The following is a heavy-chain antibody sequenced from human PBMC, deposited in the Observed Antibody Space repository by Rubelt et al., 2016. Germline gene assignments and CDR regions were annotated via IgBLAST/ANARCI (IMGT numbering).Heavy chain of an antibody. V-gene: IGHV3-23*01. CDR3: ARSSSGYFN. D-gene: IGHD3-22*01. Sequence: MTWVRQAPGKGLEWVSGISANGDRTYYADSVKGRFTISRDNARNTLFLQMNSLRVEDTAVYYCARSSSGYFNWGQGTLVTVSS. CDR2: ISANGDRT. J-gene: IGHJ4*02.